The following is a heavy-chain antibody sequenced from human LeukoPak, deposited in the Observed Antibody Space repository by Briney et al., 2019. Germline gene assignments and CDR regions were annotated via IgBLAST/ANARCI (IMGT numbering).Heavy chain of an antibody. Sequence: GGSLRLSCAASGFTFSNYWMSWVRQAPGKGLEWVANIKQDGSEKYYVDSVKGRFTISRDNAKNSLYLQMSSLRAEDTAVHYCAREGNSGWSFDYWGQGTLVTVSS. J-gene: IGHJ4*02. D-gene: IGHD6-19*01. CDR3: AREGNSGWSFDY. CDR1: GFTFSNYW. V-gene: IGHV3-7*01. CDR2: IKQDGSEK.